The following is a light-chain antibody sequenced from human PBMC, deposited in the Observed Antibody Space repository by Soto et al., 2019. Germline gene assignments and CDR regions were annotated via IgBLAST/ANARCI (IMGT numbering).Light chain of an antibody. V-gene: IGKV4-1*01. CDR1: QSVLYSSNNKNY. CDR3: QQYYSTPWT. CDR2: WAS. J-gene: IGKJ1*01. Sequence: DIVMTQSPDSLAVSLGERATINCKSSQSVLYSSNNKNYLAWYQQKPGKPPKLLIHWASTRESGVPDRFSGSGSGTDFTLTISSLQAEDVAVYYCQQYYSTPWTFGQGTKVEIK.